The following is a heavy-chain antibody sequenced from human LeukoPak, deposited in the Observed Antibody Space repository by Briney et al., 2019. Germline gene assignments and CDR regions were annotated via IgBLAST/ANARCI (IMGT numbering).Heavy chain of an antibody. CDR1: GGSISSYY. V-gene: IGHV4-59*01. J-gene: IGHJ4*02. CDR2: IYYSGST. CDR3: ARVMVRGVIDY. Sequence: PSETLSLTCTVSGGSISSYYWSWIRQPPGKGLEWIGYIYYSGSTNYNPSLRSRVTISVDTSKNQCALKLSPVTAADTAVYYCARVMVRGVIDYWGQGTLVTVSS. D-gene: IGHD3-10*01.